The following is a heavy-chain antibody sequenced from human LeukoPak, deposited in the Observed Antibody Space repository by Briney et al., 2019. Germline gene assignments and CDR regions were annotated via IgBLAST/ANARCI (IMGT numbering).Heavy chain of an antibody. J-gene: IGHJ3*02. Sequence: GRSLRLSCAASGFTFHDYAMHWVRQAPGKGLDWVSGISWNSSSIGYADSVKSRFTISRDNAKNSPYLQMNSLRAEDTALYYCAKARSYRFDAFDIWGQGTMVTVSS. CDR1: GFTFHDYA. CDR2: ISWNSSSI. V-gene: IGHV3-9*01. D-gene: IGHD3-16*02. CDR3: AKARSYRFDAFDI.